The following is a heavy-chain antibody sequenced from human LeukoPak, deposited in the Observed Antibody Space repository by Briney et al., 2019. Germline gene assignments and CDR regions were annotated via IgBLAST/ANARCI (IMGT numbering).Heavy chain of an antibody. V-gene: IGHV1-46*01. CDR1: GYTFTTYY. Sequence: GASVKVSCKASGYTFTTYYMHWLRQAPGQGLEWMGIINPSSAGTNYAQKFQGRVTMTRDTSTSTVYMELSSLRSEDTAVYCCARARMGSSASADYWGQGSLVTVSS. D-gene: IGHD6-19*01. CDR3: ARARMGSSASADY. CDR2: INPSSAGT. J-gene: IGHJ4*02.